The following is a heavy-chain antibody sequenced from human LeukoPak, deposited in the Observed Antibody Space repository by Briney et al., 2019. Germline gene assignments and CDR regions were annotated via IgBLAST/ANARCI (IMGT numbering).Heavy chain of an antibody. CDR2: IYTSGTT. CDR3: ARGSSWYFDY. D-gene: IGHD6-13*01. J-gene: IGHJ4*02. CDR1: GGSIRSYY. Sequence: SETLSLTCTVSGGSIRSYYWSWIRQPAGEGLEWIGRIYTSGTTNYNPSPKSRVTMSVDTSKNQFSLKLNSVTAADTAVYYCARGSSWYFDYWGQGTLVTVSS. V-gene: IGHV4-4*07.